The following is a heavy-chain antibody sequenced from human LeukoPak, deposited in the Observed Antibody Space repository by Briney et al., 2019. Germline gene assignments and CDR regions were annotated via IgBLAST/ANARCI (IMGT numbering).Heavy chain of an antibody. V-gene: IGHV4-59*08. CDR3: ARQSGTGTLLDY. D-gene: IGHD3/OR15-3a*01. Sequence: SETLSLTCTVSGGSISSYYWSWIRRPPGKGLEWIGYIYYSGSTYYNPSLKSRVTISVDTSKNQFSLKLSSVTAADTAVYYCARQSGTGTLLDYWGQGTLVTVSS. CDR2: IYYSGST. J-gene: IGHJ4*02. CDR1: GGSISSYY.